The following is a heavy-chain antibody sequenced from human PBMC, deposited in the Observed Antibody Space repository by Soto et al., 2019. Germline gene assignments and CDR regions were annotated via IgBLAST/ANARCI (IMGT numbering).Heavy chain of an antibody. CDR2: IYYSGST. Sequence: SETLSLTCTVSGGSISSYYWSWIRQPPGKGLEWIGYIYYSGSTNYNPSLKSRATISVDTSKNQFSLKLSSVTAADTAVYYCARAQLKNGSGGYAPWWYYYYYMDVWGKGTTVTVSS. D-gene: IGHD3-10*01. CDR1: GGSISSYY. V-gene: IGHV4-59*01. CDR3: ARAQLKNGSGGYAPWWYYYYYMDV. J-gene: IGHJ6*03.